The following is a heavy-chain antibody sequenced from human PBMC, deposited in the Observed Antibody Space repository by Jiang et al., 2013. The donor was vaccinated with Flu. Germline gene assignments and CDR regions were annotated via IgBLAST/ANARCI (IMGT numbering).Heavy chain of an antibody. CDR1: GGSISSGGYY. Sequence: KPSQTLSLTCTVSGGSISSGGYYWSWIRQHPGKGLEWIGYIYYSGSTYYNPSLKSRVTISVDTSKNQFSLKLSSVTAADTAVYYCAREGDGYNRGFDYWGQGTLVTVSS. V-gene: IGHV4-31*03. CDR3: AREGDGYNRGFDY. CDR2: IYYSGST. J-gene: IGHJ4*02. D-gene: IGHD5-24*01.